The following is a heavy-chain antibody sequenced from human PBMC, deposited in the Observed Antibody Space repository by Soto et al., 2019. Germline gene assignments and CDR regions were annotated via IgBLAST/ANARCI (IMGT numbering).Heavy chain of an antibody. Sequence: AGPTRWNPTQNLTLTFTFRGFSLSTSGVGVRWIRQPPGKALEWLALIYWDDDKRYSPSLKSSLTITKDTSKNQVALTMTNMAPVDTATYYCAHTSSWYGHYWRQGTLVTVSS. D-gene: IGHD6-13*01. J-gene: IGHJ4*02. CDR3: AHTSSWYGHY. CDR2: IYWDDDK. CDR1: GFSLSTSGVG. V-gene: IGHV2-5*02.